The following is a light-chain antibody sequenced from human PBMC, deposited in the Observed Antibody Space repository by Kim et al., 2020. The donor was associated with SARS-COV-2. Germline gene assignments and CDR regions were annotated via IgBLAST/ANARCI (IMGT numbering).Light chain of an antibody. CDR1: SLRSYY. Sequence: ALGQTVRCTCQGDSLRSYYASWYQQKPGQAPVLVIYGKNNRPSGIPDRFSGSSSGNTASLTITGAQAEDEADYYCNSRDSSGNHVVFGGGTKLTVL. CDR3: NSRDSSGNHVV. J-gene: IGLJ2*01. CDR2: GKN. V-gene: IGLV3-19*01.